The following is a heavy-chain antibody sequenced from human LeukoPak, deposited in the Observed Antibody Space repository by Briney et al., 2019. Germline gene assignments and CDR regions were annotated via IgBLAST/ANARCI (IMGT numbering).Heavy chain of an antibody. CDR3: ARSPCSSASCYYYFGMDV. J-gene: IGHJ6*02. Sequence: PSETLSLTCTVSGGSISSSSYYWGWIRQPPGKGLESIGSIYHSGSTYYNPSLKSRVTISVDTSKNQFSLKLSSVTAADTAVYYCARSPCSSASCYYYFGMDVWGQGTTVTVSS. CDR1: GGSISSSSYY. CDR2: IYHSGST. D-gene: IGHD2-2*01. V-gene: IGHV4-39*01.